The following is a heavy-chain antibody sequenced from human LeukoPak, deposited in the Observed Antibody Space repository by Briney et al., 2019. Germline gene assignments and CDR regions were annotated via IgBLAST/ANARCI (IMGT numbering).Heavy chain of an antibody. CDR1: GFTFSSYG. Sequence: PGGSLRLSCAASGFTFSSYGMLWVRQAPGKGLEWVAFIRYDGTEKYYGDSVKGRFTISRDNSKNTLYLQMNSLRAEDTAVYYCARVAMAARSHWFDPWGQGILVTVAS. CDR3: ARVAMAARSHWFDP. D-gene: IGHD6-6*01. CDR2: IRYDGTEK. V-gene: IGHV3-30*02. J-gene: IGHJ5*02.